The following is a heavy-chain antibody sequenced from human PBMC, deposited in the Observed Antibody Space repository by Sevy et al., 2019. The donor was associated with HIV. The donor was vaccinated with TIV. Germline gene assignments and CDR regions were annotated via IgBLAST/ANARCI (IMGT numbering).Heavy chain of an antibody. V-gene: IGHV3-11*04. Sequence: GGSLRLSCSASGFTFSDYYMSWIRQAPGKGLQWISYIDGDGDAIYYADSVKGRFTISRDISKNTLYLQMNSLRAEDTAVYYCARDLVGAYDSGGYGYFDYWGQGTLVTVSS. CDR2: IDGDGDAI. CDR3: ARDLVGAYDSGGYGYFDY. CDR1: GFTFSDYY. J-gene: IGHJ4*02. D-gene: IGHD3-22*01.